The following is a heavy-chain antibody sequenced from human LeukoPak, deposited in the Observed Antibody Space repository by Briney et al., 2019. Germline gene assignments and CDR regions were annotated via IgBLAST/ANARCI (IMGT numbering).Heavy chain of an antibody. Sequence: PGGSLRLSCAASGFTFSRDWMNWVRQAPGKGLEWVANIKGDESEIYYVDSVKGRFTISRDNAKNTLYLQMNSLRAEDTAVYYCAKDKRYFDWLLFAFDIWGQGTMVTVSS. D-gene: IGHD3-9*01. CDR2: IKGDESEI. J-gene: IGHJ3*02. CDR3: AKDKRYFDWLLFAFDI. CDR1: GFTFSRDW. V-gene: IGHV3-7*01.